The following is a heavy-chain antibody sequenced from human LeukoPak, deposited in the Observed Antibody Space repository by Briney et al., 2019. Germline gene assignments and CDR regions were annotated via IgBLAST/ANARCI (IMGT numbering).Heavy chain of an antibody. CDR3: ARARITMTTHFDI. V-gene: IGHV1-2*02. D-gene: IGHD3-22*01. Sequence: GASVKVSCKASGYTFTGYYMHWVRQAPGQGLEWMGWINPNSGGTNYAQKFQGRVTMTRDTSISTAYMELSRLRSDDTAVYYCARARITMTTHFDIWGQGTMVTVSS. CDR2: INPNSGGT. J-gene: IGHJ3*02. CDR1: GYTFTGYY.